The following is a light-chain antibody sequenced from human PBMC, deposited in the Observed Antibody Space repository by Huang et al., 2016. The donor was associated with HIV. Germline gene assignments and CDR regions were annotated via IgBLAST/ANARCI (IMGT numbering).Light chain of an antibody. CDR1: RSINSH. CDR3: QQSYSSHT. CDR2: GAS. Sequence: DIQMTQSPSSLSASVGDTVTITCRASRSINSHLNWYQQRPGRAPTLRLYGASNLQSGVPSRFRGSGSATDYTLRISSLQPEDFATYFCQQSYSSHTFGQGTRLEIK. V-gene: IGKV1-39*01. J-gene: IGKJ5*01.